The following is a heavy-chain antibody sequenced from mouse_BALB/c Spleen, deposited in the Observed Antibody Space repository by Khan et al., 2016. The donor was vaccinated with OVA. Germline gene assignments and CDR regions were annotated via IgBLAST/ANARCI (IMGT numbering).Heavy chain of an antibody. CDR2: ISSGSSTI. Sequence: EVELVESGGGLVQPGGSRKLSCAVSGFTFSSFGMHWVRQAPEKGLEWVAYISSGSSTIYYADTVKGRFTISRDNPKNTLFLQMTSLRSEDTAMDYCERGMEPPFDDWGQGTTLTVSS. CDR1: GFTFSSFG. V-gene: IGHV5-17*02. D-gene: IGHD2-3*01. J-gene: IGHJ2*01. CDR3: ERGMEPPFDD.